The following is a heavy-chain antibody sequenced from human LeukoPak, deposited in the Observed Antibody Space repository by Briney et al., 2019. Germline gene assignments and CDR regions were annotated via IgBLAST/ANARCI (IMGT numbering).Heavy chain of an antibody. CDR3: AKDQMIRWGSPIDDY. V-gene: IGHV3-30*18. Sequence: GGSLRLSCAASGCTFSSYWMSWVRQAPGKGLEWVAVISYDGTNKFYADSVKGRFTLSRDNSKNTLYLEMNSLRADDTAVYYCAKDQMIRWGSPIDDYWGQGTLVTVSS. CDR1: GCTFSSYW. D-gene: IGHD3-16*01. J-gene: IGHJ4*02. CDR2: ISYDGTNK.